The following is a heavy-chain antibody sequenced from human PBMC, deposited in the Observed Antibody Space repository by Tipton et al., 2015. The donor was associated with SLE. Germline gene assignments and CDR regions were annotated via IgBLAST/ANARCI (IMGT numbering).Heavy chain of an antibody. Sequence: SLRLSCEGSGYTFNRYWMHWVRQAPGKGLEWVARVNTDGSGKDYAESVKGRFTISRDNAKNTLDLQLNSLRAEDTAVYYCARAHYDFRSYNLDFWGQGALVTVSS. J-gene: IGHJ4*02. V-gene: IGHV3-74*01. CDR3: ARAHYDFRSYNLDF. CDR2: VNTDGSGK. CDR1: GYTFNRYW. D-gene: IGHD3-3*01.